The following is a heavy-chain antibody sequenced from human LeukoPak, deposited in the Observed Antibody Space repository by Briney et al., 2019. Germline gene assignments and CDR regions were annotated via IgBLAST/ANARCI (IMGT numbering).Heavy chain of an antibody. CDR2: INPNSGNT. Sequence: ASVTVSCKASGYTFTGYYMHWVRQAPGQGLEWMGWINPNSGNTNYAQKLQGRVTMTTDTSTSTAYMELRSLRSDDTAVYYCARLGRCSGGSCYLVEYYWGQGTLVTVSS. CDR3: ARLGRCSGGSCYLVEYY. V-gene: IGHV1-18*04. D-gene: IGHD2-15*01. CDR1: GYTFTGYY. J-gene: IGHJ4*02.